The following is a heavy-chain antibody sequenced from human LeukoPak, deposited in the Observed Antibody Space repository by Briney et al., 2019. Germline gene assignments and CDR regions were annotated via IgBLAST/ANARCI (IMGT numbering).Heavy chain of an antibody. Sequence: ASVKVSCKASGYTFTSYGISWVRQAPGQGLEWMGWISAYNGNTNYAQKLQGRVTMTIDTSTSTAYMELRSLRSDDTAVYYCARDLLYSGSYYTPGDYWGQGTLVTVSS. CDR1: GYTFTSYG. CDR2: ISAYNGNT. D-gene: IGHD1-26*01. CDR3: ARDLLYSGSYYTPGDY. J-gene: IGHJ4*02. V-gene: IGHV1-18*01.